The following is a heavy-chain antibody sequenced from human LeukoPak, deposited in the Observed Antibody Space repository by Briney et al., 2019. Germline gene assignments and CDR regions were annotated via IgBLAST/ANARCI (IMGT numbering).Heavy chain of an antibody. J-gene: IGHJ4*02. V-gene: IGHV3-7*01. D-gene: IGHD3-16*01. CDR1: GFTVSSNY. CDR3: AREARGGDA. CDR2: IKQDGSEK. Sequence: GGSLRLSCAASGFTVSSNYMTWVRQAPGKGLEYVANIKQDGSEKNYVDSVKGRFTISRDNAKNSLYLQMNSLRVEDTAVYYCAREARGGDARGQGTLVTVSS.